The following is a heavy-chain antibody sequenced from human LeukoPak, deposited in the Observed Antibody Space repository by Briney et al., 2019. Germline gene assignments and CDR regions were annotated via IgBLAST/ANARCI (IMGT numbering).Heavy chain of an antibody. CDR3: ARTYDTSSGWTRFFDY. CDR1: GGTFSSYA. CDR2: IIPIFGTA. D-gene: IGHD6-19*01. V-gene: IGHV1-69*05. Sequence: SVKVSCKASGGTFSSYAISWVRQAPGQGLEWVGRIIPIFGTANYAQKFQGRVTITTDESTSTAYMELSSLRSEDTAVYYCARTYDTSSGWTRFFDYWGQGTLVTVSS. J-gene: IGHJ4*02.